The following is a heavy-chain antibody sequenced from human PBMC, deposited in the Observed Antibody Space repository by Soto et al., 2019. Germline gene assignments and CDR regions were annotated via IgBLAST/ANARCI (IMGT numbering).Heavy chain of an antibody. Sequence: GGSLRLSCAASGFTFSSYAMHWVRQAPGKGLEWVAVISYDGSNKYYADSVKGRLTISRDNSKNTLYLQMNSLRAEDTAVYYCARDSGGRYCSSTSCYMEDDAFDIWGQGTMVTVSS. CDR3: ARDSGGRYCSSTSCYMEDDAFDI. D-gene: IGHD2-2*02. J-gene: IGHJ3*02. CDR2: ISYDGSNK. V-gene: IGHV3-30-3*01. CDR1: GFTFSSYA.